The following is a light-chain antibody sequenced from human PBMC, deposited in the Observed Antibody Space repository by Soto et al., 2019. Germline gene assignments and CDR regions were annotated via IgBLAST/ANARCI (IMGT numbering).Light chain of an antibody. CDR3: AVWDDSLNGFYV. CDR2: SYN. V-gene: IGLV1-44*01. J-gene: IGLJ1*01. CDR1: SSNIGSNV. Sequence: QSVLTQPPSASGPPGQRVTISCSGSSSNIGSNVVNWYQQLPGTAPKLLVYSYNQRPSGVPDGFSGSKSGTSASLAISGLQSEDEADYYCAVWDDSLNGFYVFGTGTKVTVL.